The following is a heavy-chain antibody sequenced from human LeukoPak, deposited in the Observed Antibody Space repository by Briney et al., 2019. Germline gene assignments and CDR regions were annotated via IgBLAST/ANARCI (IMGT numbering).Heavy chain of an antibody. V-gene: IGHV1-69*05. CDR1: GGTFSSYA. CDR2: IIPIFGTA. D-gene: IGHD3-10*01. CDR3: ARAHMVRGVIIGWFDP. Sequence: SVKVSCKASGGTFSSYAISWVRQAPGQGLEWMGRIIPIFGTANYAQKFQGRVTINTDESTSTAYMELSSLRSEDTAVYYCARAHMVRGVIIGWFDPWGQGTLVTVSS. J-gene: IGHJ5*02.